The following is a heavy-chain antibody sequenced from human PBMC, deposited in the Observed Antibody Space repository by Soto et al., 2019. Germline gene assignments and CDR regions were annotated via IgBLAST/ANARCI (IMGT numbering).Heavy chain of an antibody. J-gene: IGHJ4*02. Sequence: GGSLRLSCAASGFTFSSYAMSWVRQAPGKGLEWVSAISGSGGSAYYADSVKGRFTISRDNSKNTLYLQMNSLRAEDTAVYYCAKSADYGDYLWYFDYWGQGTLVTVSS. CDR3: AKSADYGDYLWYFDY. CDR1: GFTFSSYA. CDR2: ISGSGGSA. D-gene: IGHD4-17*01. V-gene: IGHV3-23*01.